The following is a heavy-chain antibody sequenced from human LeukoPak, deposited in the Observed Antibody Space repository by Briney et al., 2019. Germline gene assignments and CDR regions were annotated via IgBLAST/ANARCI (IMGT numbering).Heavy chain of an antibody. CDR3: ARAGGSGSYTAHYYYMDV. J-gene: IGHJ6*03. Sequence: ASVKVSCKASGYTFTGYYMHWVRQAPGQGLEWMGWINPNSGGTNYAQKFQGRVTMTRDTSISTAYMELSRLRSDDTAVYYCARAGGSGSYTAHYYYMDVWGKGTTVTISS. CDR2: INPNSGGT. D-gene: IGHD3-10*01. CDR1: GYTFTGYY. V-gene: IGHV1-2*02.